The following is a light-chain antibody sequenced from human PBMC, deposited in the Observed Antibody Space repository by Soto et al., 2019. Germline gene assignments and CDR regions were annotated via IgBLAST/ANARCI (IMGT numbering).Light chain of an antibody. Sequence: EIVMTQSPATLYVSPGDRATLSCRASQSVSNNLVWYQQKPGQAPRLLIYGASTRATGIPARFSGSGSGTEFTLTISSLQSEDFAVYYCQQQHNWPPYTFGQGTKLEIK. CDR1: QSVSNN. CDR2: GAS. J-gene: IGKJ2*01. CDR3: QQQHNWPPYT. V-gene: IGKV3-15*01.